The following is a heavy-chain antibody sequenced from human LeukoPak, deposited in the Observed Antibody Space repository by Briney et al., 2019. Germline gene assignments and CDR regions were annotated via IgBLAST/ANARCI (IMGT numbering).Heavy chain of an antibody. V-gene: IGHV3-21*01. Sequence: GGSLRLSCAASRFTFSSYSMHWVRQAPGKGLEWVSSISSSSTYIYYADSVKGRFTISRDNAKNSLYLHMNSLSAEDTAVYYCARGLWDYYDSSGYYSSFDDWGQGTLVTVSS. CDR1: RFTFSSYS. D-gene: IGHD3-22*01. CDR2: ISSSSTYI. J-gene: IGHJ4*02. CDR3: ARGLWDYYDSSGYYSSFDD.